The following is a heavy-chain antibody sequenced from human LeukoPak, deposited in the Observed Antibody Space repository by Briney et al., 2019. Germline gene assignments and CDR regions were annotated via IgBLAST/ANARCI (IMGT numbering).Heavy chain of an antibody. J-gene: IGHJ6*03. V-gene: IGHV5-51*01. CDR1: GYSFTSYW. CDR2: IYPGDSDT. Sequence: GESLKISCKGSGYSFTSYWIGWVRQMPGKGLEWMGIIYPGDSDTRYSPSFQGQVTISADKSISTAYLQWSSLKASDTAMYYCARHVVVVPRGYYMDVWGKGTTVTVSS. D-gene: IGHD2-2*01. CDR3: ARHVVVVPRGYYMDV.